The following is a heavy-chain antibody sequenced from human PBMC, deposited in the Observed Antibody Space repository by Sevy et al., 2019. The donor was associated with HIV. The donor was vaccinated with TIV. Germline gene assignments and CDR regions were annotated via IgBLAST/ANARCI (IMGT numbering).Heavy chain of an antibody. D-gene: IGHD3-22*01. CDR2: IFKSGDVT. Sequence: GGSLRLSCAASGFTFSSYWMSWVRQAPGKGLKWVSTIFKSGDVTYYADSVKGRFTIARDNSKNTVYLHMNSLRAEDTALYFCAGARYDSSGSFDAFDIWGQGTMVTVSS. J-gene: IGHJ3*02. V-gene: IGHV3-23*01. CDR1: GFTFSSYW. CDR3: AGARYDSSGSFDAFDI.